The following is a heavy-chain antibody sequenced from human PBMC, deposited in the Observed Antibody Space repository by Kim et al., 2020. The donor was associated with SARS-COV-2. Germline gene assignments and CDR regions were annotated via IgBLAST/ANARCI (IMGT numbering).Heavy chain of an antibody. Sequence: GGSLRLSCAASGFTFSNYAMSWVRQAPGKGLEWVSVISGSGGTTYYADSVRGRFTISRDNSKNTLYLQMNGLRAEDTGIYYCAKAIVATKARYGMDVWGQGTTVTVSS. D-gene: IGHD2-15*01. CDR2: ISGSGGTT. CDR1: GFTFSNYA. CDR3: AKAIVATKARYGMDV. J-gene: IGHJ6*02. V-gene: IGHV3-23*01.